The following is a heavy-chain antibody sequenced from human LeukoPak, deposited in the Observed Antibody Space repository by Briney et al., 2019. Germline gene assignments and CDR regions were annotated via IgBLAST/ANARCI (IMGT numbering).Heavy chain of an antibody. CDR1: GGSISSSSNY. D-gene: IGHD6-13*01. CDR2: IYYSGST. CDR3: ARLLRQQLADD. Sequence: PSETLSLTCTVSGGSISSSSNYWGWIRQPPGKGLEWIGSIYYSGSTYYNPSLKSRVAISVDTSKNQFSLKLSSVTAADTAVYYCARLLRQQLADDWGQGTLVTVSS. V-gene: IGHV4-39*01. J-gene: IGHJ4*02.